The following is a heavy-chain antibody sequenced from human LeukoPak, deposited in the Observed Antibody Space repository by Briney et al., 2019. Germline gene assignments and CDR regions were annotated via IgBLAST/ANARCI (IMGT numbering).Heavy chain of an antibody. CDR3: ARVQTEVVTAIEPGAFDI. CDR2: IYYSGHT. D-gene: IGHD2-21*02. Sequence: SETLSLTCTVSGGSISSYFWSWIRQPPGKGLEWIGYIYYSGHTNYNPSLKSRVTISVDTSKNQFSLRLSSVTAADTAVYYCARVQTEVVTAIEPGAFDIWGQGTMVTVSS. J-gene: IGHJ3*02. CDR1: GGSISSYF. V-gene: IGHV4-59*01.